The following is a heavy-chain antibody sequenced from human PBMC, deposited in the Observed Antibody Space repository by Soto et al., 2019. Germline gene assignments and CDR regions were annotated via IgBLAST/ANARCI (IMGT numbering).Heavy chain of an antibody. J-gene: IGHJ4*02. V-gene: IGHV3-21*02. CDR2: ITGSSNYI. Sequence: EVQLVESGGGLVKPGGALRLSCAASGFTFSTNSMNWVRQAPGKGLEWVSSITGSSNYIFYADAGKGRLTISRDNAKSSLYLQMNSLRAEDTAVYYCALERGDQLRLDGWGQGTLVTVSS. CDR3: ALERGDQLRLDG. D-gene: IGHD2-2*01. CDR1: GFTFSTNS.